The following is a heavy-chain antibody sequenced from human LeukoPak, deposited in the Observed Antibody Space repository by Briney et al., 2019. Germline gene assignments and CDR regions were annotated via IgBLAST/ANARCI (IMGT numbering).Heavy chain of an antibody. CDR3: ARSDSSNPPLDY. D-gene: IGHD4-11*01. V-gene: IGHV3-30*04. CDR1: GFTFSSYA. J-gene: IGHJ4*02. Sequence: PGGSLRLSCAASGFTFSSYAMHWVRQAPGKGLEWVAVISYDGSNKYYADSVKGRFTISRDNSKNTLYLQMNSLRAEDTAVYYCARSDSSNPPLDYWGQGTLVTVSS. CDR2: ISYDGSNK.